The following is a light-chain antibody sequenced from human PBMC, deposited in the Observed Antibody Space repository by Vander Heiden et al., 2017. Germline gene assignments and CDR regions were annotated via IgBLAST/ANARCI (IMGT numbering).Light chain of an antibody. V-gene: IGKV1-39*01. CDR1: QSISSY. CDR3: QQSYSTIT. CDR2: AAS. Sequence: DIQMTQSPSSLSASVGDRVIITCRASQSISSYLNWYQHKPGKAPKLLIYAASSLQSGVPSRFSGSGSGTDFTLTISSLQPEDFASYYCQQSYSTITLGGGTKVEIK. J-gene: IGKJ4*01.